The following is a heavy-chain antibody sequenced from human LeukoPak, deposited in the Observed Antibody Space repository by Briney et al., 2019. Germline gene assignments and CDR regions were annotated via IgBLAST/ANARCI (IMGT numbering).Heavy chain of an antibody. Sequence: SEALSLTCTVSGGSISSYYWSWIRQPPGKGLEWIGYIYYSGSTNYNPSLKSRVTISVDTSKNQFSLKLSSVTAADTAVYYCAIGPPDGNWGPQFYDYWGQGTLVTVSS. D-gene: IGHD7-27*01. CDR3: AIGPPDGNWGPQFYDY. CDR2: IYYSGST. V-gene: IGHV4-59*01. CDR1: GGSISSYY. J-gene: IGHJ4*02.